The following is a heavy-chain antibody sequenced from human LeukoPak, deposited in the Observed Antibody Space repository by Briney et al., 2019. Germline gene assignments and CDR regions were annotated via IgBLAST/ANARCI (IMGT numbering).Heavy chain of an antibody. CDR3: AKDQRWESPHYLDS. V-gene: IGHV3-7*03. CDR1: GFAFSTYW. J-gene: IGHJ4*02. Sequence: GGSLRLSCAASGFAFSTYWMTWVRQAPGKGLEWVANIKPDGSEKYYVDSVKGRFTISRDNSKNTLYVQMNSLRDEDTALYYCAKDQRWESPHYLDSWGQGTLVTVSS. CDR2: IKPDGSEK. D-gene: IGHD1-26*01.